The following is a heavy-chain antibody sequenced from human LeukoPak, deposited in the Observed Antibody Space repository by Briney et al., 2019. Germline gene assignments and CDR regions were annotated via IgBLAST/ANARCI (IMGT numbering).Heavy chain of an antibody. CDR3: ARHNAPRRVGFDF. Sequence: SETLSLTCTVSGDSVSNDFYYWGWIRQPPGKGLEWVACLSHRGNTWYNPSLESGVTISVDTSKNRFSLNFNSATAADTALYWCARHNAPRRVGFDFWGQGIMVTVSS. CDR1: GDSVSNDFYY. J-gene: IGHJ4*02. V-gene: IGHV4-39*01. CDR2: LSHRGNT. D-gene: IGHD3-10*01.